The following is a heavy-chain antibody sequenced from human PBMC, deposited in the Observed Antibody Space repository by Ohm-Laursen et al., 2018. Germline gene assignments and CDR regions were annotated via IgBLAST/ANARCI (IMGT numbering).Heavy chain of an antibody. V-gene: IGHV3-13*01. CDR2: ITTSGDT. Sequence: SLRLSCAASGFTFDDYDMHWVRQATGKGLEWVSSITTSGDTFHPGSVKGRFTISRDNVQNSLYLQMNSLTAGDTAVYYCARAAEYYDSSGYYLGYYYYAMDVWGQGATVTVS. D-gene: IGHD3-22*01. J-gene: IGHJ6*02. CDR3: ARAAEYYDSSGYYLGYYYYAMDV. CDR1: GFTFDDYD.